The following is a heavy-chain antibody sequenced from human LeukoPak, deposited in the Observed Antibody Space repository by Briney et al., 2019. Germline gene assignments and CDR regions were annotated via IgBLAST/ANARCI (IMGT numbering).Heavy chain of an antibody. CDR2: IIPIFGTA. Sequence: ASVKVSCKASGGTFSSYAISWVRQAPGQGLERMGGIIPIFGTANYAQKSQGRGTITADESTSTAYMELSSLRSEDTAVYYCARGLRCFDWLLYVDYYYYMDVWGKGTTVTVSS. D-gene: IGHD3-9*01. CDR1: GGTFSSYA. V-gene: IGHV1-69*13. CDR3: ARGLRCFDWLLYVDYYYYMDV. J-gene: IGHJ6*03.